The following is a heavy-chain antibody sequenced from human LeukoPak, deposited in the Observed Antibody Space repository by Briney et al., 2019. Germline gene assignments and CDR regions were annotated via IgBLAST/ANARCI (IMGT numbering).Heavy chain of an antibody. CDR3: GYCTSTSCYKGAY. D-gene: IGHD2-2*02. V-gene: IGHV3-23*01. Sequence: QAGGSLRLSCAASGFTFSSYAMSWVRQAPGKGLEWVSAISGSGGSTYYADSVKGRFTISRDNSKNTLYLQMNSLRAEDTAVYYCGYCTSTSCYKGAYWGQGTLVTVSS. CDR1: GFTFSSYA. J-gene: IGHJ4*02. CDR2: ISGSGGST.